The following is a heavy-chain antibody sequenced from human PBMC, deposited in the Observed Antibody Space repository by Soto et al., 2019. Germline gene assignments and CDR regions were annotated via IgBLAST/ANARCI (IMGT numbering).Heavy chain of an antibody. J-gene: IGHJ3*02. CDR3: ARVSVGRRRVFHI. V-gene: IGHV3-11*01. CDR2: ISDSSATSI. D-gene: IGHD1-26*01. Sequence: GGSLRLSCVAYGVTFSDYAMSWVRQAPGKGLEWISFISDSSATSIYYADSVKGRFTISRDSPRNSLYLQMSSLRAEDTAAYYCARVSVGRRRVFHIWGQGTMVTVSS. CDR1: GVTFSDYA.